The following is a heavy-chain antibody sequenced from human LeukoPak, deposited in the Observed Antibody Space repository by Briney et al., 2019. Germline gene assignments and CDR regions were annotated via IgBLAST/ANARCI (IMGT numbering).Heavy chain of an antibody. Sequence: SETLSLTCTVCGGSITSGRYYWSWIRQPAGKGLEWIGRIFSSAIIDYNPSLKSRVTMSIDTSKNQFSLQVSSVTAPDTAVYYCARGPGSSSFESFDSWGQGTLVTVSS. D-gene: IGHD6-6*01. CDR2: IFSSAII. V-gene: IGHV4-61*02. J-gene: IGHJ4*02. CDR3: ARGPGSSSFESFDS. CDR1: GGSITSGRYY.